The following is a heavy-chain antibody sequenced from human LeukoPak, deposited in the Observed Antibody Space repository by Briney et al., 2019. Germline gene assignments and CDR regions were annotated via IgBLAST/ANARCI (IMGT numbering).Heavy chain of an antibody. CDR3: ARGIATRFWYFDL. V-gene: IGHV3-13*04. J-gene: IGHJ2*01. CDR1: GFTFSNYG. CDR2: IGATGDT. Sequence: GGSLRLSCAASGFTFSNYGMHWVRQPTGKGLEWVSGIGATGDTYYAGSVKGRFTISRENAKTSLYLQMNGLTAGDTAVYYCARGIATRFWYFDLWGRGTLVTVFS.